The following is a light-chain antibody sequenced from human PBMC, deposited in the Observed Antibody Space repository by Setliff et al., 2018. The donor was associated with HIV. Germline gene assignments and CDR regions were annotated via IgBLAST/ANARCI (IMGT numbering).Light chain of an antibody. CDR3: QVWDSSSDHYV. CDR1: NIGNKS. J-gene: IGLJ1*01. Sequence: SYELTQPPSVSVAPGKTARVTCGGSNIGNKSVHWYQQKPGQAPVVVMYYDHDRPSWIPERFSGSNSGNTATLTISRVEVGDEADYYCQVWDSSSDHYVFGSGTKVTVL. CDR2: YDH. V-gene: IGLV3-21*04.